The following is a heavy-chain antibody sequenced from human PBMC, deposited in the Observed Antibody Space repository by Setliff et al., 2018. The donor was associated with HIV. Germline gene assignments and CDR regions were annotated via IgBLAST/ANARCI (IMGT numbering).Heavy chain of an antibody. J-gene: IGHJ6*02. D-gene: IGHD1-1*01. CDR1: GYTFTSYA. CDR2: INTNTGNP. Sequence: ASVKVSCKASGYTFTSYAMNWVRQAPGQGLEWMGRINTNTGNPTYAQGFTGRFVFSLDTSVSTAYLQISSLKAEDTAVYYCAREGHGVRRTKQKSYYYYYGMDVWGQGTTVTVSS. CDR3: AREGHGVRRTKQKSYYYYYGMDV. V-gene: IGHV7-4-1*02.